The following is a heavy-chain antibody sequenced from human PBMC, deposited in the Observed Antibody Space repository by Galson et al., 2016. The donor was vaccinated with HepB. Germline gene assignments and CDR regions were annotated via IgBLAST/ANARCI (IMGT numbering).Heavy chain of an antibody. J-gene: IGHJ2*01. Sequence: SVKVSCKASNYTFINYGISWVRQAPGHGLEWMGWISPYTGNTNSAQKFQGRVTMTTDPSTTTADMELRSLRSDDTAVYSCAREPKTTRSTYYWYFDLWGRGTLVTVSS. CDR1: NYTFINYG. D-gene: IGHD1-1*01. CDR3: AREPKTTRSTYYWYFDL. V-gene: IGHV1-18*01. CDR2: ISPYTGNT.